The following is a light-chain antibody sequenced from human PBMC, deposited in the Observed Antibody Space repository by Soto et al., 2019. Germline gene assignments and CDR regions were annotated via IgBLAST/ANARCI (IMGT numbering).Light chain of an antibody. CDR2: DAS. Sequence: EIVLTQSPATLSLSPGERATLSCRASQSVSNHLAWYQQKPGQAPRLLIYDASKRATGSPARFSGSGSGTDFTLTISSLEPEDFAVYYCHQRQSWPRTFGQGTKVDI. J-gene: IGKJ1*01. CDR3: HQRQSWPRT. CDR1: QSVSNH. V-gene: IGKV3-11*01.